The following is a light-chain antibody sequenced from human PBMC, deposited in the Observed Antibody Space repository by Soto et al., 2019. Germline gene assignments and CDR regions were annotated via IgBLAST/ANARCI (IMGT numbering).Light chain of an antibody. Sequence: EIVLTQSPGTLSLSPGERATLSCRASHTITSNYLAWYQKKPGQALRLLIYGASKRATGIPDRFSGGGSGTDFTLSISELEPEDIAMFFCQQYGNTPWTFGQGTTVEI. CDR1: HTITSNY. CDR2: GAS. V-gene: IGKV3-20*01. CDR3: QQYGNTPWT. J-gene: IGKJ1*01.